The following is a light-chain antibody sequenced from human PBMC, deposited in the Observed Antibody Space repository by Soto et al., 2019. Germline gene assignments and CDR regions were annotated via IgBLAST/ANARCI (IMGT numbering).Light chain of an antibody. J-gene: IGKJ3*01. Sequence: EIVMTQSPATVSVSPGERPTLSCRASQSVSGNLAWYQQKPGQPPRLLIHGASNRATGIPARFSGSGSGTEFTLTINSLQSEDFAVYYCQQYNDWPPFTFGPGTKVEI. CDR2: GAS. CDR1: QSVSGN. CDR3: QQYNDWPPFT. V-gene: IGKV3-15*01.